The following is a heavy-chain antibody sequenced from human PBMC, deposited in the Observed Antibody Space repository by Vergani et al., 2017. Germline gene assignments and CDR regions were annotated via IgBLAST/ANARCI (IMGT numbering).Heavy chain of an antibody. CDR2: IHYSGST. Sequence: QVQLQESGPGLVKPSETLSLTCTVSGGSISSHYWSWIRQPPGKGLEWIGYIHYSGSTNYNPSLKGRVTISVDTSKNQFSLKLSSVTAADTAVYYCAGHSHSSGWYRFYRSFAFDIWGQGTMVTVSS. V-gene: IGHV4-59*08. J-gene: IGHJ3*02. D-gene: IGHD6-19*01. CDR1: GGSISSHY. CDR3: AGHSHSSGWYRFYRSFAFDI.